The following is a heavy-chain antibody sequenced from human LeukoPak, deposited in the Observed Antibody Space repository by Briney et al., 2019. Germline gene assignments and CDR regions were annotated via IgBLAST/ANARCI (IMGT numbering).Heavy chain of an antibody. CDR1: GYRFTSYW. J-gene: IGHJ4*02. V-gene: IGHV5-51*01. D-gene: IGHD6-13*01. CDR2: IYPGDSDT. Sequence: GESLKISCKGSGYRFTSYWIGWVRQLPGKGLEWMGIIYPGDSDTRYSPSFQGRVTISSDKSISTAYLLWISLMASGTAMYYCARTYSSSHYYFDYWGQGTLVTVSS. CDR3: ARTYSSSHYYFDY.